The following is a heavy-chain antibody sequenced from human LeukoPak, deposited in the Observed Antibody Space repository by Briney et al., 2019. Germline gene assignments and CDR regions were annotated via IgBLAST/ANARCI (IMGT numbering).Heavy chain of an antibody. V-gene: IGHV1-3*01. J-gene: IGHJ6*02. Sequence: ASVKVSCKASGYTFTSYAMHWVRQASGQRLEWMGWINAGNGNTKYSQKFQGRVTITRDTSASTAYMELSSLGSEDTAVYYCARGDGYVSRYGMDVWGQGTTVTVSS. D-gene: IGHD3-22*01. CDR2: INAGNGNT. CDR3: ARGDGYVSRYGMDV. CDR1: GYTFTSYA.